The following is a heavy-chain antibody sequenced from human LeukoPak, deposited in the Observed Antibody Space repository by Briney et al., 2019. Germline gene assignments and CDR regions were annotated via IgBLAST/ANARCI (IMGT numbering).Heavy chain of an antibody. CDR3: ARGGTSSSLAY. V-gene: IGHV3-48*02. CDR2: ISSSSTI. D-gene: IGHD4-23*01. Sequence: PGGSLRLSCAAPGFTFSSYSINWVRQAPGKGLEWVSYISSSSTISYADSVKGRFTISRDNANNSLYLQMNSLRDEDTAVYYCARGGTSSSLAYWGQGTLATVSS. J-gene: IGHJ4*02. CDR1: GFTFSSYS.